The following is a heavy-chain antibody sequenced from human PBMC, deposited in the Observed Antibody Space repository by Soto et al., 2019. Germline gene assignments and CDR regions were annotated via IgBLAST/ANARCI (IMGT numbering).Heavy chain of an antibody. CDR3: AREGVVVVAAASYYYYYGMDV. Sequence: LSLTCTVSCGSISSGDYYWSWIRQPPGKGLEWIGYIYYSGSTYYNPSLKSRVTISVDTSKNQFSLKLSSVTAADTAVYYCAREGVVVVAAASYYYYYGMDVWGPGTTVTV. V-gene: IGHV4-30-4*01. CDR1: CGSISSGDYY. D-gene: IGHD2-15*01. J-gene: IGHJ6*02. CDR2: IYYSGST.